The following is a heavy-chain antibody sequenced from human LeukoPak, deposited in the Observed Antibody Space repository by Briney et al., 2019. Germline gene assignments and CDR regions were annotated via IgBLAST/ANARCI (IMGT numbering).Heavy chain of an antibody. CDR2: IYSGGST. CDR1: GFTVSSNY. CDR3: ARGTSGTFKSFDY. Sequence: GGSQRLSCAASGFTVSSNYMSWVRQAPGKGLEWVSVIYSGGSTYYADSVKGRFTISRDNSNNTLYLQINSLRAEDTAVYYCARGTSGTFKSFDYWGQGTLVTVSS. J-gene: IGHJ4*02. V-gene: IGHV3-53*01. D-gene: IGHD1-26*01.